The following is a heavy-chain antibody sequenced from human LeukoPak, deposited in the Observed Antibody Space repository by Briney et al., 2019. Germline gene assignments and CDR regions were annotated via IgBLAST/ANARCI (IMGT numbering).Heavy chain of an antibody. CDR3: ARDNSRTLDY. CDR1: GFTFSSYD. Sequence: PGGSLRLSCAASGFTFSSYDIHWVRQAPGKGLEWVAAIWHDGSNEYYVDSVKGRFTISRDNSKNTLYLQMNSLRAEDTAAYYCARDNSRTLDYWGQGTLVTVSS. J-gene: IGHJ4*02. V-gene: IGHV3-33*01. CDR2: IWHDGSNE.